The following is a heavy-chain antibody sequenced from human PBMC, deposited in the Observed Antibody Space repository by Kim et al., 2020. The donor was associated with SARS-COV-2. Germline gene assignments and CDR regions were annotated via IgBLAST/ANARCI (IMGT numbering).Heavy chain of an antibody. CDR3: ARVGPSSRPYYFDY. CDR1: GFTFSSYA. D-gene: IGHD6-13*01. CDR2: ISYDGSNK. Sequence: GGSLRLSCAASGFTFSSYAMHWVRQAPGKGLEWVAVISYDGSNKYYADSVKGRFTISRDNSKNTLFLQMNSLRAEDTAVYYCARVGPSSRPYYFDYWGQGTLVTVSS. J-gene: IGHJ4*02. V-gene: IGHV3-30*04.